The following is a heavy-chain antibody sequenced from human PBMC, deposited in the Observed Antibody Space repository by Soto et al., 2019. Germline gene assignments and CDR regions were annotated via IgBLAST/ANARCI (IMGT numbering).Heavy chain of an antibody. Sequence: GGSLRLSCAASGFTFSSYGMHWVRQAPGKGLEWVAVISYDGSNKYYADSVKGRSTISRDNSKNTLYLQMNSLRAEDTAVYYCANDYSNGNYYYYGMDVWGQGTTVTVSS. CDR3: ANDYSNGNYYYYGMDV. V-gene: IGHV3-30*18. D-gene: IGHD4-4*01. J-gene: IGHJ6*02. CDR2: ISYDGSNK. CDR1: GFTFSSYG.